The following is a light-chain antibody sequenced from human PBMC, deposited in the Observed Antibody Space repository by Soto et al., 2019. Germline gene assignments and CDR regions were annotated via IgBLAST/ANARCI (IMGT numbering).Light chain of an antibody. CDR3: QQHGFFLT. CDR1: QSIATA. J-gene: IGKJ2*01. V-gene: IGKV1-5*03. CDR2: RAS. Sequence: DIPMTQSPSTLAASVGDIVTITCRASQSIATALAWYQQKPGKAPNLLSYRASNLERGVPSRFSRSGSGTEFPLAISSLQPDDCANYCCQQHGFFLTVGQRTKLEIK.